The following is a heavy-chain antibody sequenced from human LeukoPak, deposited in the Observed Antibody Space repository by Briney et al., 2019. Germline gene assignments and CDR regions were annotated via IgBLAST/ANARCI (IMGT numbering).Heavy chain of an antibody. J-gene: IGHJ4*02. CDR2: ISSSSSYT. CDR1: GFTFSDYY. D-gene: IGHD6-19*01. CDR3: ARDVTSSGCFDY. V-gene: IGHV3-11*05. Sequence: GGSLRLSCAASGFTFSDYYMSWTRQAPGKGLEWVSYISSSSSYTNYADSVKGRFTISRDNAKNSLYLQMNSLRAEDTAVYYCARDVTSSGCFDYWGQGTLVTVSS.